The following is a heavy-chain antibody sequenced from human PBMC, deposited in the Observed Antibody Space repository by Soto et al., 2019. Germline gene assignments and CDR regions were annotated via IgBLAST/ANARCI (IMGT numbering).Heavy chain of an antibody. V-gene: IGHV4-39*01. D-gene: IGHD3-10*01. CDR2: IYYSGST. CDR1: GGSISSSSYY. CDR3: ARPGAPSMVRV. Sequence: QLQLQESGPGLVKPSETLSLTCTVSGGSISSSSYYWGWIRQPPGKGLEWIGSIYYSGSTYYNPSLTSRVTISVDTSKNQFSLKLSSVTAADTAVYYCARPGAPSMVRVWGQGTLVTVSS. J-gene: IGHJ4*02.